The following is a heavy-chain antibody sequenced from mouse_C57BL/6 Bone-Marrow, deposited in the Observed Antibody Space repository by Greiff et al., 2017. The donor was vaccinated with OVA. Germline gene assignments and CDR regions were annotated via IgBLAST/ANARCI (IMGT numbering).Heavy chain of an antibody. CDR3: ARRFSHYYGSSYAMDY. D-gene: IGHD1-1*01. Sequence: VQPQQSGAELVKPGASVKMSCKASGYTFTSYWITWVKQRPGQGLEWIGDIYPGSGSTNYNEKFKSKATLTVDTSSSTAYMQLSSLTSEDSAVYYCARRFSHYYGSSYAMDYWGQGTSVTVSS. J-gene: IGHJ4*01. CDR1: GYTFTSYW. V-gene: IGHV1-55*01. CDR2: IYPGSGST.